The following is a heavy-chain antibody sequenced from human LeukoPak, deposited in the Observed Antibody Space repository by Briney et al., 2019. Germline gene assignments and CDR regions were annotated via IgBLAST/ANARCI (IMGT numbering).Heavy chain of an antibody. J-gene: IGHJ4*02. CDR3: ARAQQLASDHQPFDY. D-gene: IGHD6-13*01. CDR2: INHGGST. V-gene: IGHV4-34*01. Sequence: SETLSLTCAVHGGSFSGYYWSWIRQPPGKGLEWIGEINHGGSTNYNPSLKSRVTISVDTSKNQFSLELSSVTAADTAVYYCARAQQLASDHQPFDYWGQGTLVTVSS. CDR1: GGSFSGYY.